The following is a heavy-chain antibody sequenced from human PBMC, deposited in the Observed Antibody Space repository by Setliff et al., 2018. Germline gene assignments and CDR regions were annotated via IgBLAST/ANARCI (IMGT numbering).Heavy chain of an antibody. Sequence: PGASLKISCQASGYNFANHWIAWVRLMPGKGLEYMGRIDPGGSYADYSPSFEGLVTISADKSRTTVYLQWTSLQASDTALYLCARLGRERSTFAWLDAWGQGTQGTVSA. J-gene: IGHJ5*02. CDR1: GYNFANHW. D-gene: IGHD1-1*01. CDR2: IDPGGSYA. V-gene: IGHV5-10-1*01. CDR3: ARLGRERSTFAWLDA.